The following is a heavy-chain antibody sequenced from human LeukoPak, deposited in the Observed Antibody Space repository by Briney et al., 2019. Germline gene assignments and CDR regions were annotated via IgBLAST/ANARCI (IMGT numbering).Heavy chain of an antibody. D-gene: IGHD6-13*01. CDR2: ISGSGGST. J-gene: IGHJ4*02. Sequence: PGGSLRLSCAASGFTFRSCVLSWVRQAPGKGLEWVSAISGSGGSTYYADSVKGRFTVSRDNSKNTLFLQMNSLRAEDTAVYDYAKEGQQPVYPYYFDFWGQGTLVTVSS. CDR1: GFTFRSCV. CDR3: AKEGQQPVYPYYFDF. V-gene: IGHV3-23*01.